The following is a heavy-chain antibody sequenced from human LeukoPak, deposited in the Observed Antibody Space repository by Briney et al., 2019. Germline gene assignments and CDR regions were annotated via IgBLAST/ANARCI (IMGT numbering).Heavy chain of an antibody. CDR3: ARGGGVDILTGFQY. Sequence: SVKVSCKASGGTFTNYAINWVRQAPGQGLEWMGRIIPTLDVTNYAQKFQGRVTITADQSTSTAYMELSSLRSEDTAVYYCARGGGVDILTGFQYWGQGTLVTVSS. CDR1: GGTFTNYA. V-gene: IGHV1-69*04. J-gene: IGHJ4*02. D-gene: IGHD3-9*01. CDR2: IIPTLDVT.